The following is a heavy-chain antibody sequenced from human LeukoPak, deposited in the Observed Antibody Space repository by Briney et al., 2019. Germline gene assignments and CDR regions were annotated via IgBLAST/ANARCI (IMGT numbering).Heavy chain of an antibody. D-gene: IGHD1-1*01. CDR3: ARRVEGHAFDI. J-gene: IGHJ3*02. V-gene: IGHV7-4-1*02. CDR2: INTNTGNP. Sequence: ASVKVSYKASGYTFTSYAMNWVRQAPGQGLEWMGWINTNTGNPTYAQGFTGRFVFSLDTSVSTAYLQISSLKAEDTAVCYCARRVEGHAFDIWGQGTMVTVSS. CDR1: GYTFTSYA.